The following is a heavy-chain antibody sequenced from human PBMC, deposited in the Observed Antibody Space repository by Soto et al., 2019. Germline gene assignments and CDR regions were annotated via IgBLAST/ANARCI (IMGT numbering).Heavy chain of an antibody. D-gene: IGHD3-9*01. CDR2: ISGNGVST. J-gene: IGHJ4*02. V-gene: IGHV3-23*01. CDR1: GFTFSSYA. Sequence: GSLRLYCAASGFTFSSYAMSWVRQAPGKGLQWVSTISGNGVSTYYVDSVKGRFTIPRDNSKKTLYLQMNSLRAEDTAVYYCAKGTGTFDSWGQGALVTVSS. CDR3: AKGTGTFDS.